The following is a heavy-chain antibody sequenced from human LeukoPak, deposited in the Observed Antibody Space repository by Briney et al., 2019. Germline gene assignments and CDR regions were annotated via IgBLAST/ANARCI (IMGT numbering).Heavy chain of an antibody. V-gene: IGHV3-30*18. Sequence: GRSLRLSCAASGFTFSSYGMHWVRQAPGKGLEWVAVISYDGSNKYYADSVKGRFTIPRDNSKNTLYLQMNSLRAEDTAVYYCAKAASGFGYYYGMDVWGKGTTVTVSS. CDR1: GFTFSSYG. CDR3: AKAASGFGYYYGMDV. CDR2: ISYDGSNK. J-gene: IGHJ6*04. D-gene: IGHD3-3*01.